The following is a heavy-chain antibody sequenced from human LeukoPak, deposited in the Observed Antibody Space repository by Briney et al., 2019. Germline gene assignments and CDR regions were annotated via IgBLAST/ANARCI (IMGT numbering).Heavy chain of an antibody. CDR3: ARDPPEWELPQDY. V-gene: IGHV3-49*04. CDR1: GFTFGDYA. Sequence: GGSLRLSCTASGFTFGDYAMSWVRQAPGKGLEWVSFIRSNAYGGTTEYAASVKGRFTISRDDSQNSLYLAMNSLRGEDTAVYYCARDPPEWELPQDYWGRGTLVAVSS. J-gene: IGHJ4*02. D-gene: IGHD1-26*01. CDR2: IRSNAYGGTT.